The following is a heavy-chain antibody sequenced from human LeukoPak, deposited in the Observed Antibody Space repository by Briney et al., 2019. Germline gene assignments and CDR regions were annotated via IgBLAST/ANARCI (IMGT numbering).Heavy chain of an antibody. D-gene: IGHD2-2*01. Sequence: GGSLRLSCTASGFTFSSYWMSWVRQAPGKGLEWVANIKQDGSEKYYVDSLKGRFTISRDNAKNSLYLQMNSLRAEDTAVYYCARLVVPGEFDYWGQGTLVTVSS. V-gene: IGHV3-7*01. CDR3: ARLVVPGEFDY. CDR1: GFTFSSYW. J-gene: IGHJ4*02. CDR2: IKQDGSEK.